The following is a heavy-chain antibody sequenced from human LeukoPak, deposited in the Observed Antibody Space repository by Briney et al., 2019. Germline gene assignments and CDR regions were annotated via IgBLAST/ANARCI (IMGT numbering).Heavy chain of an antibody. CDR1: GFTFSTYS. D-gene: IGHD3-10*01. V-gene: IGHV3-48*01. Sequence: GGSLRLSCAASGFTFSTYSVNWVRQTPGKGLEWVSYISSSGATIYHGDSVKGRFTVSRDNAKNSLNLQMNSLRAEDTAVYYCASGRAIFYYGSGSYYNFDYWGQGTLVTVSS. CDR2: ISSSGATI. J-gene: IGHJ4*02. CDR3: ASGRAIFYYGSGSYYNFDY.